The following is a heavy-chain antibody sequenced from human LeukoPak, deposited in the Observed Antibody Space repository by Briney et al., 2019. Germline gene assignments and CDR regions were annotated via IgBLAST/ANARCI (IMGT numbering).Heavy chain of an antibody. V-gene: IGHV3-30*02. Sequence: GGSLRLSCAASGFTFSSYGMHWVRQAPGKGLEWVAFILYDGSNKYYADSVKGRFTISRDNSKNTLYLQMNSLRAEDTAVYYCAKDGTQLYYYGSGSHIDYWGQGTLVTVSS. D-gene: IGHD3-10*01. CDR1: GFTFSSYG. CDR2: ILYDGSNK. CDR3: AKDGTQLYYYGSGSHIDY. J-gene: IGHJ4*02.